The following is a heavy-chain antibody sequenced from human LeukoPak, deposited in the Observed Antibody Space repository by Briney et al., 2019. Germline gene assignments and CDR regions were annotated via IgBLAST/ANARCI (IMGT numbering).Heavy chain of an antibody. J-gene: IGHJ5*02. CDR3: ARHMLGAYNWFDP. CDR2: INHSGST. D-gene: IGHD3-10*02. CDR1: GGSFSGYY. Sequence: MPSETLSLTCAVYGGSFSGYYWSWIRQPPGKGLEWIGEINHSGSTNYNPSLKSRVTISVDTSKNQFSLKLSSVTAADTAVYYCARHMLGAYNWFDPWGQGTLVTVSS. V-gene: IGHV4-34*01.